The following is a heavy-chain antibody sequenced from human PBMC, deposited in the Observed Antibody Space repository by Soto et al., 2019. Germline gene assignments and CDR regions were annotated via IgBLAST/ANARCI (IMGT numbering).Heavy chain of an antibody. CDR3: AKDASDFYYYDSSGLIDY. D-gene: IGHD3-22*01. Sequence: SLRLSCAASGFTFSIYGMHWVRQSPGKWLEWVAVISYDGSNKYYADSVKGRFTISRDNSKNTLYLQMNSLRAEDTAVYYCAKDASDFYYYDSSGLIDYWGQGTLVTVSS. J-gene: IGHJ4*02. CDR1: GFTFSIYG. V-gene: IGHV3-30*18. CDR2: ISYDGSNK.